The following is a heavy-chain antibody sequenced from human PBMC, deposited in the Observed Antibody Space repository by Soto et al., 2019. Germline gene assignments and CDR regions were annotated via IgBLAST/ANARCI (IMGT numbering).Heavy chain of an antibody. V-gene: IGHV3-30*18. J-gene: IGHJ4*02. Sequence: GGSLRLSCAASGFTFSSYGMHWVRQAPGKGLEWVAVISYDGSNKYYADSVKGRFTISRDNSKNTLYLQMNSLRAEDAAVYYCAKETSYWGQGTLVTVSS. CDR2: ISYDGSNK. CDR1: GFTFSSYG. CDR3: AKETSY.